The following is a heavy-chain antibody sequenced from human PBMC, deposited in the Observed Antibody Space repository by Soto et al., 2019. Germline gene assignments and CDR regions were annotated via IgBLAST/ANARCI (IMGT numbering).Heavy chain of an antibody. CDR1: GYTFTSYD. V-gene: IGHV1-8*01. D-gene: IGHD3-3*01. Sequence: QVQLVQSGAEVKKPGASVKVSCKASGYTFTSYDINWGRQATGQGLEWMGWMNPNSGNTGYAQKCQGAVPTTRSTSIRTAYMEVSSLRSEDPTVYYCATEGPLTIIVRGDPPRAHDYYYYGMDVWGQGTTVTVSS. CDR3: ATEGPLTIIVRGDPPRAHDYYYYGMDV. CDR2: MNPNSGNT. J-gene: IGHJ6*02.